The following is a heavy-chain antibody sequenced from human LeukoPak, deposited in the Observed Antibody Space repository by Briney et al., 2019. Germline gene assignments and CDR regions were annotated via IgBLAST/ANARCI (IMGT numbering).Heavy chain of an antibody. J-gene: IGHJ4*02. D-gene: IGHD6-13*01. Sequence: PGGSLRLSCAASGLTFRNYGMQWVRQAPGKGLEWVATIWYDGSNKYYADSVKGRVTISRDNSKNTLFLQMNSLRAEGTAVYYCSTLRAYRSSWYFDYWGQGTLVTVSS. CDR2: IWYDGSNK. CDR3: STLRAYRSSWYFDY. V-gene: IGHV3-33*01. CDR1: GLTFRNYG.